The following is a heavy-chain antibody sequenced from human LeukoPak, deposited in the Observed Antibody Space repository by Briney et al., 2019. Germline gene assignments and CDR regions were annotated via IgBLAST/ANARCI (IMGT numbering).Heavy chain of an antibody. CDR2: IYPGDSDT. J-gene: IGHJ4*02. CDR1: GYNFTNFW. V-gene: IGHV5-51*01. D-gene: IGHD4-11*01. CDR3: ARVGTSNYRFFDS. Sequence: ESLKISCKGSGYNFTNFWIGWVRQMPGKGLEWMGIIYPGDSDTRYSPSFQGQVTMSADKAINTAYLRWSSLQASDTAVYYCARVGTSNYRFFDSWGQGTLVTVSS.